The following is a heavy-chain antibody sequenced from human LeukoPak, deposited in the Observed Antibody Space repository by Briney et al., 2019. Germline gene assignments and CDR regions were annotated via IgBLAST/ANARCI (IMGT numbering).Heavy chain of an antibody. J-gene: IGHJ5*02. Sequence: RASVKVSCKASGYTFTDYYMHWVRQAPGQGLEWMGWINPNSGGTNYAQKFQGRVTMTRDTSISTAYMELSRLRSDDTAVYYCARVRYCSGGSCNRNWFDPWGQGTLVTVSS. CDR3: ARVRYCSGGSCNRNWFDP. CDR1: GYTFTDYY. CDR2: INPNSGGT. V-gene: IGHV1-2*02. D-gene: IGHD2-15*01.